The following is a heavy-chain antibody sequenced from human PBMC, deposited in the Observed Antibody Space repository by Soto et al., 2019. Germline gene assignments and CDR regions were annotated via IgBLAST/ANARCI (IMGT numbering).Heavy chain of an antibody. CDR2: TYYRSKWYN. D-gene: IGHD5-12*01. CDR1: GDSVSSNSAA. Sequence: SQTLSLTCAISGDSVSSNSAAWNWIRQSPSRGLEWLGRTYYRSKWYNDYAVSVKSRITINPDPSKNQFSLQLNSVTPEDTAVYYCAREGGGYSGYDYTLYFDYWGQGTLVTVSS. CDR3: AREGGGYSGYDYTLYFDY. V-gene: IGHV6-1*01. J-gene: IGHJ4*02.